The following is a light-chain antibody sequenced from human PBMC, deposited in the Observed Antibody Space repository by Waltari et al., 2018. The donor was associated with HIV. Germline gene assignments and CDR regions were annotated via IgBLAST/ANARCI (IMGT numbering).Light chain of an antibody. CDR2: NND. CDR3: ASWDDKLDGWV. Sequence: QSLLPQPPSASGTPGQRVTIPCSGSDSNLGSNTVNCHQQLPGSAPRALIYNNDQRPSGVPDRFSGSKSGTSASLAISGLQSEDQGDYYCASWDDKLDGWVFGGGTRLTVL. J-gene: IGLJ3*02. CDR1: DSNLGSNT. V-gene: IGLV1-44*01.